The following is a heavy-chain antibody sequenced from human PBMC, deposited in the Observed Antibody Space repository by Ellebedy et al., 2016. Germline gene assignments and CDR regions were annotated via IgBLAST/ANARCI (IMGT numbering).Heavy chain of an antibody. J-gene: IGHJ3*02. CDR1: GGSFSGYY. CDR3: AGILWFGELYAFDI. Sequence: SETLSLTXAVYGGSFSGYYWSWIRQSPGKGLEWIGEINHSGSTNYNPSLKSRVTISVDKSKNQFSLKLSSVTAADTAVYYCAGILWFGELYAFDIWGQGTMVTVSS. D-gene: IGHD3-10*01. CDR2: INHSGST. V-gene: IGHV4-34*01.